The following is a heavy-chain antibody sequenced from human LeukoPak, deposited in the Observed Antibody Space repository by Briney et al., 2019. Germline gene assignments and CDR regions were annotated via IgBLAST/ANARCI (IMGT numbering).Heavy chain of an antibody. V-gene: IGHV3-48*01. J-gene: IGHJ6*02. CDR1: GFTFSSYS. Sequence: GGSLRLSCAAPGFTFSSYSMNWVRQAPGKGLEWVSYISSSSSTIYYADSVKGRFTISRDNAKNSLYLQMNSLRAEDTAVYYCARGVPYYFDSSGYGMDVWGQGTTVTVSS. CDR2: ISSSSSTI. D-gene: IGHD3-22*01. CDR3: ARGVPYYFDSSGYGMDV.